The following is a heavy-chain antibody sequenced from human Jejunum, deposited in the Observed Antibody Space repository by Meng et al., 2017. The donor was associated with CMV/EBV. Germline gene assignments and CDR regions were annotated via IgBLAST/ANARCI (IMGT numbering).Heavy chain of an antibody. J-gene: IGHJ4*02. D-gene: IGHD5-24*01. V-gene: IGHV4-39*06. CDR1: GDSISSGGSF. CDR2: IDYSGTT. Sequence: GDSISSGGSFWGWVRQPPGKGLEWIGSIDYSGTTRYNPSLGSRVVISVDTSMNQLTLRLDSVTAADTAVYYCARDGEGRWLQLGCWGQGTLVTVSS. CDR3: ARDGEGRWLQLGC.